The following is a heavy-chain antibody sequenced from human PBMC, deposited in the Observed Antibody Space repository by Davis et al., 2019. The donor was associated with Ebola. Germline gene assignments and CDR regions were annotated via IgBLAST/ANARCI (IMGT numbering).Heavy chain of an antibody. J-gene: IGHJ4*02. CDR1: GGSISSYY. CDR3: ARRRTMIVVNFDY. Sequence: GSLRLSCTVSGGSISSYYWSWIRQPPGKGLEWIGEINHSGSTNYNPSLKSRVTISVDTSKNQFSLKLSSVTAADTAVYYCARRRTMIVVNFDYWGQGTLVTVSS. D-gene: IGHD3-22*01. V-gene: IGHV4-34*01. CDR2: INHSGST.